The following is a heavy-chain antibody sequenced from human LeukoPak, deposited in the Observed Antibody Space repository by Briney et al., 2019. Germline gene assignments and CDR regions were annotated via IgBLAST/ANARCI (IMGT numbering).Heavy chain of an antibody. D-gene: IGHD2-15*01. V-gene: IGHV3-23*01. CDR3: AEGSPLGYCGGGSCYPRY. J-gene: IGHJ4*02. CDR2: ISGSGGST. Sequence: QPGASLRLSRAASGFTFSSYAMTWVRQAPGKGLEWVSVISGSGGSTYYADSVKGRFTVSRDNSKNTLYLQMSRLRAEDTAVYYCAEGSPLGYCGGGSCYPRYWGQGTLVTVSS. CDR1: GFTFSSYA.